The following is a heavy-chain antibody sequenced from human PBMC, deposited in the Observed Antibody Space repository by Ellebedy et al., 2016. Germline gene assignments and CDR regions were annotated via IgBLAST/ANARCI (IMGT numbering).Heavy chain of an antibody. CDR1: GFTFTSYA. CDR2: INAGNGNT. CDR3: ARNPTLEAARTDYYYGMDV. D-gene: IGHD6-6*01. Sequence: GGSLRLXXAASGFTFTSYAMHWVRQAPGQRLEWMGWINAGNGNTKYSQKFQGRVTITRDTSASTAYMELSSLRSEDTAVYYCARNPTLEAARTDYYYGMDVWGQGTTVTVSS. V-gene: IGHV1-3*01. J-gene: IGHJ6*02.